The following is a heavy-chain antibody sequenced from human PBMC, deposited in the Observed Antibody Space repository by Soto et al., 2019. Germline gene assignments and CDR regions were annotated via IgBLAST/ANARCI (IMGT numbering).Heavy chain of an antibody. J-gene: IGHJ4*02. CDR2: IYYRGNT. CDR3: EARERRVTISYYFDY. D-gene: IGHD1-26*01. V-gene: IGHV4-39*01. CDR1: VDSINSDDHY. Sequence: QLPLQESGPGLVKPSETLSLTCSVSVDSINSDDHYWGWIRQPPGKGLEWIGSIYYRGNTYYTPSRKTRDTRPLDKSKSQFSLKLNYVTAADSAVYFCEARERRVTISYYFDYWGQGTVVNASP.